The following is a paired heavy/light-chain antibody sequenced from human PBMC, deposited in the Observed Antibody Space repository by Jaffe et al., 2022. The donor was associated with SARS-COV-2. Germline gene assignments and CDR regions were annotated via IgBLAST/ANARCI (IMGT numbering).Heavy chain of an antibody. Sequence: QLQLQESGPGLVKPSETLSLTCTVSGGSISSSSYYWGWIRQPPGKGLEWIGSIYYSGSTYYNPSLKSRVTISVDTSKNQFSLKLSSVTAADTAVYYCARQPYTTSSGWLNYYYGMDVWGQGTTVTVSS. J-gene: IGHJ6*02. D-gene: IGHD6-19*01. CDR1: GGSISSSSYY. V-gene: IGHV4-39*01. CDR2: IYYSGST. CDR3: ARQPYTTSSGWLNYYYGMDV.
Light chain of an antibody. CDR2: GAS. V-gene: IGKV3-15*01. CDR3: QQYNNWWT. CDR1: QSVSSN. J-gene: IGKJ1*01. Sequence: EIVMTQSPATLSVSPGERATLSCRASQSVSSNLAWYQQKPGQAPRLLIYGASTRATGIPARFSGSGSGTEFTLTISSLQSEDFAVYYCQQYNNWWTFGQGTKVEIK.